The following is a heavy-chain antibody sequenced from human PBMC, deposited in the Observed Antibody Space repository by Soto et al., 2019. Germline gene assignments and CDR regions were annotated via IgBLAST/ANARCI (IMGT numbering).Heavy chain of an antibody. J-gene: IGHJ6*02. Sequence: LRLSCAASGFTFSSYAMSWVRQAPGKGLEWVSAISGSGGSTYYADSVKGRFTISRDNSKNTLYLQMNSLRAEDTAVYYCAKGRERQYCSGGSCSSYYYYYGMDVWGQGTTVTVSS. CDR2: ISGSGGST. D-gene: IGHD2-15*01. CDR3: AKGRERQYCSGGSCSSYYYYYGMDV. V-gene: IGHV3-23*01. CDR1: GFTFSSYA.